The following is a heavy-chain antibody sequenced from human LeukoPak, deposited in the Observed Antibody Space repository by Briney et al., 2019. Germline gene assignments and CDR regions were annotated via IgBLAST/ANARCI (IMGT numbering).Heavy chain of an antibody. CDR1: GFTFSSYA. J-gene: IGHJ4*02. V-gene: IGHV3-23*01. Sequence: PGGSLRLSCAASGFTFSSYAMSWVRQAPGKGLEWVSSISGSGSSTYYADSVKGRFTISRDNSKNTLYLQMNGLRAEDTAVYYCAKGLNYYNSGRGVSYWGQGTLVTVSS. CDR3: AKGLNYYNSGRGVSY. D-gene: IGHD3-10*01. CDR2: ISGSGSST.